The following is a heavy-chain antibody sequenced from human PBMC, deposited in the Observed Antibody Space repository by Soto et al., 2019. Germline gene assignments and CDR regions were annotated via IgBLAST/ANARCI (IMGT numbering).Heavy chain of an antibody. J-gene: IGHJ5*02. Sequence: PGGSLRLSCAASGFTFSSYSMNWVRQAPGKGLEWVSYISSSSSTIYYADSVKGRFTISRDNAKNSLYLQMNSLRDEDTVVYYCARGTYYYDSSGYFWLNWFDPWGQGTLVTVSS. V-gene: IGHV3-48*02. CDR1: GFTFSSYS. D-gene: IGHD3-22*01. CDR3: ARGTYYYDSSGYFWLNWFDP. CDR2: ISSSSSTI.